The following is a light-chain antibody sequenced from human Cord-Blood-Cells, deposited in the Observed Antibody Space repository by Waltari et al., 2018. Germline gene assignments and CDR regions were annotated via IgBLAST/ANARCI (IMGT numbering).Light chain of an antibody. Sequence: QSVLTQPPSASGTPGQRVTISCSGSSSNIGSNTVNWYQQLPGTAPKLLIYSNNQPPSGVPDRFSGSKSGTSASLASSGLQSEDEAEYYCAAWDDSLNGRVFGGGTKLTVL. J-gene: IGLJ3*02. CDR3: AAWDDSLNGRV. V-gene: IGLV1-44*01. CDR1: SSNIGSNT. CDR2: SNN.